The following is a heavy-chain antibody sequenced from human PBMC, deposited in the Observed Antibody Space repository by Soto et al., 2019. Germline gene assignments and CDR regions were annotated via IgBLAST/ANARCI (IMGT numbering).Heavy chain of an antibody. D-gene: IGHD3-16*01. CDR3: ALGALDY. CDR2: INVGDANL. J-gene: IGHJ4*02. CDR1: GYNFSAYA. V-gene: IGHV1-3*01. Sequence: ASVKVSCKASGYNFSAYAIHWVRQAPGQRLEWMGWINVGDANLRYSQKFQGRFTISRDTSASTAYMELSSLTSEDTALYYCALGALDYWGQGTLVTVSS.